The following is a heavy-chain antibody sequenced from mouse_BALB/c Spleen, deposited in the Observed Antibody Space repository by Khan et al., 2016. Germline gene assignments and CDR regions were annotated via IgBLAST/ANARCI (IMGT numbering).Heavy chain of an antibody. J-gene: IGHJ3*01. V-gene: IGHV3-2*02. CDR1: GYSITSDYA. Sequence: EVQLVESGPGLVKPSQSLSLTCTVTGYSITSDYAWNWIRQFPGNKLEWMGYISYSGSTSYNPSLKSRISITRDTSKNKFFLQLNSVTTEDTATYYCASSLITPGFAYWGQGTLVTVSA. CDR2: ISYSGST. CDR3: ASSLITPGFAY. D-gene: IGHD2-4*01.